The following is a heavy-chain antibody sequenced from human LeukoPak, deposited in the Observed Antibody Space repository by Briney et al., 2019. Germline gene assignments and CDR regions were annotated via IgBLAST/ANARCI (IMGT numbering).Heavy chain of an antibody. CDR1: GYTFTGYY. CDR2: INPNSGGT. CDR3: ATAHYSSSGRADY. Sequence: ASVKVSCKASGYTFTGYYMHWVRQAPGQGLEWMGWINPNSGGTNYAQKFQGRVTMTRDTSISTAYMELSRLRSDDTAVYYCATAHYSSSGRADYWGQGTLVTVSS. D-gene: IGHD6-6*01. V-gene: IGHV1-2*02. J-gene: IGHJ4*02.